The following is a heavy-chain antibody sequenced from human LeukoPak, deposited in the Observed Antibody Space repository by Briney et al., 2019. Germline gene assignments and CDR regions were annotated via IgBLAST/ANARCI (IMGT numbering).Heavy chain of an antibody. CDR2: IVGSGVTT. CDR3: ARARVAGYCSSTSCYSGYYFDY. V-gene: IGHV3-23*01. Sequence: GGSLRLSCVASGFTFTNYGMNWVRQAPGKGLEWVSGIVGSGVTTYYADSVKGRFTISRDNAKNTLYLQMNSLRAEDTAVHYCARARVAGYCSSTSCYSGYYFDYWGQGTLVTVSS. CDR1: GFTFTNYG. J-gene: IGHJ4*02. D-gene: IGHD2-2*02.